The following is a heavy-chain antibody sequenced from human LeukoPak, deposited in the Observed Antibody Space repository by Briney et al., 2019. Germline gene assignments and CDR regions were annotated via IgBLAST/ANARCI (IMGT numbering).Heavy chain of an antibody. CDR1: GFAFSSYW. Sequence: GGSLRLSCAASGFAFSSYWMHWVRQAPGKGLVWVSRINSDGSSTSYADSVKGRFTISRDNAKNSVYLQMNSLRAEDTALYYCARGSGSSWYFYFDYWGQGTLVTVSS. V-gene: IGHV3-74*01. D-gene: IGHD6-13*01. J-gene: IGHJ4*02. CDR3: ARGSGSSWYFYFDY. CDR2: INSDGSST.